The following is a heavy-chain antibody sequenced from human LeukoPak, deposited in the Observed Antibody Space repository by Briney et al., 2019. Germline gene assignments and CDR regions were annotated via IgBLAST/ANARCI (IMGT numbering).Heavy chain of an antibody. D-gene: IGHD3-10*01. CDR2: IYYSGST. CDR3: ARDRGIGPFDL. Sequence: SETLSLTCTVSGGSISSGGYYWRWIRQHPGKGLEWIGYIYYSGSTYYNPSLKSRVTISVDTSKNQFSLKLSSVTAADTAVYYCARDRGIGPFDLWGQGTLVTVSS. V-gene: IGHV4-31*03. CDR1: GGSISSGGYY. J-gene: IGHJ5*02.